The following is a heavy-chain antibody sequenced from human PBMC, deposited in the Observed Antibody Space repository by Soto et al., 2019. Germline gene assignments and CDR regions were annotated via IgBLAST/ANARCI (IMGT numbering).Heavy chain of an antibody. CDR1: GFTFSSYA. Sequence: QVQLVESGGGVVQPGRSLRLSCAASGFTFSSYAMHWVRQAPGKGLEWVAVISYDGSNKYYADSVKGRFTISRDNSKNTLYLQMNSLRAEDTAVYYCARHKSGYYDSPWAYDIWGQRTRVTVSS. CDR3: ARHKSGYYDSPWAYDI. V-gene: IGHV3-30-3*01. J-gene: IGHJ3*02. CDR2: ISYDGSNK. D-gene: IGHD3-22*01.